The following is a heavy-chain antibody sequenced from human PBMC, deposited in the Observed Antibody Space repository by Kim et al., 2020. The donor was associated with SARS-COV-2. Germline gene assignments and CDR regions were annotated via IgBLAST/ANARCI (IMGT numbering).Heavy chain of an antibody. D-gene: IGHD7-27*01. Sequence: GGSLRLSCAASGFTFSSYSMNWVRQAPGKGLEWVSSISSSSSYIYYADSVKGRFTISRDNAKNSLYLQMNSLRAEDTAVYYCATYPAGDPRIYYYGMDVWRQGTTVTVSS. CDR2: ISSSSSYI. J-gene: IGHJ6*02. V-gene: IGHV3-21*01. CDR3: ATYPAGDPRIYYYGMDV. CDR1: GFTFSSYS.